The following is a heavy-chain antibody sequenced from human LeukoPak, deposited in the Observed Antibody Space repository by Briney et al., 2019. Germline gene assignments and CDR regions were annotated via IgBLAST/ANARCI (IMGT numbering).Heavy chain of an antibody. CDR1: GGSISSGDYY. CDR2: IYYSGST. Sequence: SETLSLTCTVSGGSISSGDYYWSWIRQPPGKGLEWIGYIYYSGSTYYNPSLKSRVTISVDTSKNQFSLKLSSVTAADTAVYYCASQYCGGDCYPIPPFDYWGQGTLVTVSS. D-gene: IGHD2-21*02. CDR3: ASQYCGGDCYPIPPFDY. J-gene: IGHJ4*02. V-gene: IGHV4-30-4*01.